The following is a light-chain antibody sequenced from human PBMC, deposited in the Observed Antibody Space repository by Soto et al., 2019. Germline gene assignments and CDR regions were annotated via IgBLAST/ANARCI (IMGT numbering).Light chain of an antibody. Sequence: QSVLTQPASVSGSPGQSSTISCTGTSSDVGGYNYVSWYQQHPGKAPKLMIYDVNNRPSGVSNRFSGSKSGNTASLTISGLQAEDEADYYCSSYTSSSTLAFGTGTKVTVL. J-gene: IGLJ1*01. CDR3: SSYTSSSTLA. V-gene: IGLV2-14*01. CDR1: SSDVGGYNY. CDR2: DVN.